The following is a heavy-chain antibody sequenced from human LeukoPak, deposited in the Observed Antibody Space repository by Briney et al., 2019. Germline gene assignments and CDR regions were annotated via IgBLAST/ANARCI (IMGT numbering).Heavy chain of an antibody. CDR2: IYTSGST. CDR3: ARAPVSSRPTNWFDP. CDR1: GGSISSYY. Sequence: SETLSLTCTVSGGSISSYYWSWIRQPAGKGLEWIGRIYTSGSTNYNPSLKSRVTMSVDTSKNQFSLKLSSVTAADTAVYYCARAPVSSRPTNWFDPWGQGTLVTVSS. D-gene: IGHD1-14*01. V-gene: IGHV4-4*07. J-gene: IGHJ5*02.